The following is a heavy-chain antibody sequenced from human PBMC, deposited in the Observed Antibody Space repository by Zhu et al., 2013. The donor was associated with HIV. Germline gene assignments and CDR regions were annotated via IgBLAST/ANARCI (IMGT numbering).Heavy chain of an antibody. J-gene: IGHJ4*02. CDR1: ETPSPAT. CDR2: ITPIFGTS. V-gene: IGHV1-2*02. CDR3: ARAGFENKRPGGY. Sequence: AEVKKTWGLSEGFLQGHLETPSPATISTGCDRPRGRGLEWMGAITPIFGTSISAEDFQGRLTITADRSINTAYMELNRLRSGDTAIYYCARAGFENKRPGGYWAQGTLLIVSS.